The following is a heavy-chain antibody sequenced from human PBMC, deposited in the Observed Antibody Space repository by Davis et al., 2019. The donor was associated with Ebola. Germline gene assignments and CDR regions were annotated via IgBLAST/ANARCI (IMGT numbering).Heavy chain of an antibody. D-gene: IGHD3-10*01. V-gene: IGHV1-2*02. Sequence: ASVKVSCKASGYTFTGYYMHWVRQAPGQGLEWMGWINPNSGGTNYAQKFQGRVTMTRDTSISTAYMELSRLRSDDTAVYYCAREIRGPLWFGESESDYWGQGTLVTVSS. J-gene: IGHJ4*02. CDR2: INPNSGGT. CDR3: AREIRGPLWFGESESDY. CDR1: GYTFTGYY.